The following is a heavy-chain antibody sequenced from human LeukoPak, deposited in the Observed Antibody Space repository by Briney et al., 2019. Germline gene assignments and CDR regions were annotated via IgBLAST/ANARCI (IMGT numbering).Heavy chain of an antibody. CDR1: GGTFSSYA. CDR2: INPSGGST. Sequence: ASVKVSCKASGGTFSSYAISWVRQAPGQGLERMGIINPSGGSTSYAQKFQGRVTMTRDTSTSTVYMELSSLRSEDTAVYYCARAYDFWSGYSDPGMDVWGQGTTVTVSS. CDR3: ARAYDFWSGYSDPGMDV. J-gene: IGHJ6*02. V-gene: IGHV1-46*01. D-gene: IGHD3-3*01.